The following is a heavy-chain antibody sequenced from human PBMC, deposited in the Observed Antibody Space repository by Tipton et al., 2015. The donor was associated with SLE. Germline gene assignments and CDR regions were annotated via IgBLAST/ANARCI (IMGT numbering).Heavy chain of an antibody. V-gene: IGHV4-38-2*02. Sequence: TLSLTCTVSGYSISSGYYWGWIRQPPGKGLEWIGSNYHSGSTYYNPSLKSRVTISVDTSKNQFSLKLSSVTAADTAVYYCARGLPVFDYWGQGTLVTVSS. J-gene: IGHJ4*02. CDR2: NYHSGST. CDR3: ARGLPVFDY. CDR1: GYSISSGYY.